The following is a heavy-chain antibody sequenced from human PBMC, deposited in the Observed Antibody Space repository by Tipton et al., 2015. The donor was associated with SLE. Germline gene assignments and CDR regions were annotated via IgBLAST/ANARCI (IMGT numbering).Heavy chain of an antibody. CDR3: ARDPSRVGATGLFDY. V-gene: IGHV3-15*01. D-gene: IGHD1-26*01. J-gene: IGHJ4*02. CDR2: IKTKAEGGTT. Sequence: SLRLSCAASGFTFSNVWMNWVRQAPGKGLEWVGRIKTKAEGGTTEYAAPVKGRFTILRDDSKNTLYLQMNSLRAEGTAVYYCARDPSRVGATGLFDYWGQGTLVTVSS. CDR1: GFTFSNVW.